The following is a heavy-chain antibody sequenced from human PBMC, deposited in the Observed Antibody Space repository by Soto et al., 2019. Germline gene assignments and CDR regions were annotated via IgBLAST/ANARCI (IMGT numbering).Heavy chain of an antibody. CDR1: GGSISSYY. D-gene: IGHD2-2*01. J-gene: IGHJ4*02. Sequence: SETLSLTCTVSGGSISSYYWSWIRQPPGKGLEWIGYIYYSGSTNYNPSLKSRVTISVDTSKNQFSLKLSSVTAADTAVYYCARACHQGGDIVVVPAAMSAFFDYWGQGTLVTVSS. V-gene: IGHV4-59*01. CDR2: IYYSGST. CDR3: ARACHQGGDIVVVPAAMSAFFDY.